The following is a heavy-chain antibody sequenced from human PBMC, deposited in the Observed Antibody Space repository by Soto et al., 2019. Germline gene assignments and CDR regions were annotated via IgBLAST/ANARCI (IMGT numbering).Heavy chain of an antibody. Sequence: QITLKESGPTLVKPTQTLTLTCTFSGFSLTTYAMGVGWIRQPPGKALEWLALIYWDDDKRYNPSLESILTITKDTSKNQVVLSMTTMDPMDTATYFCAHKIYADYVDYWGQGTLVTVSS. J-gene: IGHJ4*02. D-gene: IGHD5-12*01. CDR1: GFSLTTYAMG. V-gene: IGHV2-5*02. CDR3: AHKIYADYVDY. CDR2: IYWDDDK.